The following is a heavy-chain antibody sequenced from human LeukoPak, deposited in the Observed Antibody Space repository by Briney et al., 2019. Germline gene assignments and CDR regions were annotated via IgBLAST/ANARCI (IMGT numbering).Heavy chain of an antibody. CDR3: ARRHSKYSYGHFDY. Sequence: SETLSLTCTVSGGSISSYYWSWIRQPPGKGLEWIGYIYYSGSTNYNPSLKSRVTISVDTSKNQFSLKLSSVTAADTAVYYCARRHSKYSYGHFDYWGQGTLVTVSS. V-gene: IGHV4-59*01. CDR1: GGSISSYY. CDR2: IYYSGST. D-gene: IGHD5-18*01. J-gene: IGHJ4*02.